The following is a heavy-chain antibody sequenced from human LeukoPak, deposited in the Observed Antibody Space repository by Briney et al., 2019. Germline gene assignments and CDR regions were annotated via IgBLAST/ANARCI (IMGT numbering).Heavy chain of an antibody. V-gene: IGHV3-21*01. J-gene: IGHJ3*02. CDR1: GFTFSSYS. CDR2: ISSSSSYI. CDR3: ARGFQEGLDAFDI. Sequence: PGGSLRLSCAASGFTFSSYSMNWVRQAPGKGLEWVSSISSSSSYIYYADSVKGRITNSRDNAKNSLYLQMNSLRAEDTAVYYCARGFQEGLDAFDIWGQGTMVTVSS.